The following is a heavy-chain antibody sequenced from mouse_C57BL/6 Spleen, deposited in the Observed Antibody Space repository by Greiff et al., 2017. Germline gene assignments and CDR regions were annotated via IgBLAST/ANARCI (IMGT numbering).Heavy chain of an antibody. V-gene: IGHV1-64*01. D-gene: IGHD4-1*01. CDR3: ARGLGRGDY. CDR2: IHPNSGST. Sequence: VQLQQPGAELVKPGASVKLSCKASGYTFTSSWMHWVKQRPGQGLEWIGMIHPNSGSTNYNEKFKSKATLTVDKSSSTAYMQLSSLTSGDSSVYYGARGLGRGDYWGQGTSVTVSS. CDR1: GYTFTSSW. J-gene: IGHJ4*01.